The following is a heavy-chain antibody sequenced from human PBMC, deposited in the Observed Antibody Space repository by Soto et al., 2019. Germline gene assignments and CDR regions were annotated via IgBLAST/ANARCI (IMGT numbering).Heavy chain of an antibody. D-gene: IGHD2-2*01. CDR2: ISLYSDGT. J-gene: IGHJ5*02. CDR1: GYTFSNYG. Sequence: DSVKVSCKTSGYTFSNYGITWVRQAPGQPLEWLGWISLYSDGTNYAQKFQGRVSMTTDTSTTTAYMELRSLRSDDTAVYYCARVVPGAEAWFGPWGQGTLVTVSS. V-gene: IGHV1-18*01. CDR3: ARVVPGAEAWFGP.